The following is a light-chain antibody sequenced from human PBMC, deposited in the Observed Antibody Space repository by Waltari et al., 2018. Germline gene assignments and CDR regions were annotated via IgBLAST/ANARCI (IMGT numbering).Light chain of an antibody. V-gene: IGLV7-43*01. CDR3: LLYYGALDWI. J-gene: IGLJ2*01. CDR1: TGAVTSGFF. Sequence: QTVVTQEPSVTVSPGGTVTLTCASSTGAVTSGFFPNWFQQKPGQAPRALIYSINQGHSWTPARFSGSLLGGKAALTLSGVQPEDEAVYYCLLYYGALDWIFGGGTNLTVL. CDR2: SIN.